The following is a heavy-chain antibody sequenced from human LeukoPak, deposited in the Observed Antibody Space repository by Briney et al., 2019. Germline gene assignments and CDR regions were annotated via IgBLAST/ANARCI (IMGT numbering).Heavy chain of an antibody. CDR3: ARDPPYSSVARRFDY. J-gene: IGHJ4*02. D-gene: IGHD6-19*01. CDR1: GYTFTSYY. Sequence: ASVKVSCKASGYTFTSYYIHWVRPAPGQGLEWMGIINPSGGSTSYAQKFQGRVTMTTDTSTSTVYMELSSLKSEDTAVYYCARDPPYSSVARRFDYWGQGTLVTVSS. CDR2: INPSGGST. V-gene: IGHV1-46*01.